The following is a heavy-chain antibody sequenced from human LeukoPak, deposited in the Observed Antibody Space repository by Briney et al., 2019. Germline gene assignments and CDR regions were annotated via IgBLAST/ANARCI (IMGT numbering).Heavy chain of an antibody. CDR2: IYSGGST. CDR1: GITFSNYY. D-gene: IGHD4/OR15-4a*01. J-gene: IGHJ4*02. V-gene: IGHV3-66*01. CDR3: ARARLWSPDRSYYFDY. Sequence: GGSLRLSCAASGITFSNYYMTWIRQAPGKGLEWVSLIYSGGSTLYADSVKGRFTISRDNSKNTLYLQMSSLRAEDTAVYYCARARLWSPDRSYYFDYWGQGTLVTVSS.